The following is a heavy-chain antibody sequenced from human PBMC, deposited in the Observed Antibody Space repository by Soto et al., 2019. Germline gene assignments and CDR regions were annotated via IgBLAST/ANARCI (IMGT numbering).Heavy chain of an antibody. D-gene: IGHD3-16*02. J-gene: IGHJ6*02. CDR2: INPSGGST. CDR3: ARVSRLGELSKSGMDV. V-gene: IGHV1-46*01. CDR1: GYTFTSYY. Sequence: ASVKVSCKASGYTFTSYYMHWVRQAPGQGLEWMGIINPSGGSTSYAQKFQGRVTMTRDTSTSTVYMELSSPRSEDTAVYYCARVSRLGELSKSGMDVWGQGTTVTVSS.